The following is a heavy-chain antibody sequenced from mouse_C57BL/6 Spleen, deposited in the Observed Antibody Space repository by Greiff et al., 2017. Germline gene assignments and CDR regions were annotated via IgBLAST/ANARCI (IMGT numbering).Heavy chain of an antibody. Sequence: DVMLVESGGGLVKPGGSLKLSCAASGFTFSSYTMSWVRQTPEKRLEWVATICGGGGNTYYPDSVKGRFTISRDNAKNTLYLQMSSLRSEDTALYYCARMFTYGEDDYWGQGTTLTVSS. J-gene: IGHJ2*01. CDR3: ARMFTYGEDDY. D-gene: IGHD2-2*01. CDR1: GFTFSSYT. CDR2: ICGGGGNT. V-gene: IGHV5-9*01.